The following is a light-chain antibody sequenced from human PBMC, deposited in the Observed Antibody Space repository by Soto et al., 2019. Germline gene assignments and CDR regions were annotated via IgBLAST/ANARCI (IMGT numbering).Light chain of an antibody. Sequence: IVLTQSPGTLSLSPGERATLPCRASQSVTSSYLAWYQQKPGQAPRLLIYGASSRASGIPDRFSGSGSGTDFTLTITRLEPEDFAVYHCEKYGSSFWTFGQGTKVDIK. V-gene: IGKV3-20*01. CDR3: EKYGSSFWT. CDR1: QSVTSSY. CDR2: GAS. J-gene: IGKJ1*01.